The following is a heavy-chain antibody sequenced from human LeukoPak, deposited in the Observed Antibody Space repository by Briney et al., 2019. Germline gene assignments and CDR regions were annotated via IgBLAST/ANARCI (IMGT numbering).Heavy chain of an antibody. J-gene: IGHJ3*02. CDR2: IYTSGST. V-gene: IGHV4-4*07. CDR1: GVPISSYY. CDR3: ARVPVYSSSWQRRAFDI. Sequence: SETLSLPCTVSGVPISSYYWSWIRQPAGKGREGIGRIYTSGSTKYNPSLKSRVTMSVDTSKNQFSLKLSSVTAADTAVYYCARVPVYSSSWQRRAFDIWGQGKMVTVSS. D-gene: IGHD6-13*01.